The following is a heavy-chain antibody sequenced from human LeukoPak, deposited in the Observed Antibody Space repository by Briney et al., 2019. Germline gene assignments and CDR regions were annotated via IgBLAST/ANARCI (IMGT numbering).Heavy chain of an antibody. D-gene: IGHD2-15*01. CDR3: ASRHCSGGGCYFAGADPFDY. CDR2: IKQDGSEK. J-gene: IGHJ4*02. Sequence: GGSLRLSCAASGFTFSSYWMSWVRQAPGKGLEWVANIKQDGSEKYYVDSVKGRFTISRDNAKNSLYLQMNSLRAEDTAVYYCASRHCSGGGCYFAGADPFDYWGQGTLVTVSS. CDR1: GFTFSSYW. V-gene: IGHV3-7*01.